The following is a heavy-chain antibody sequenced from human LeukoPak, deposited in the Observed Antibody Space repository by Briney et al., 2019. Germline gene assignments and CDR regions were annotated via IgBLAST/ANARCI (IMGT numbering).Heavy chain of an antibody. V-gene: IGHV4-34*01. CDR1: GGSLGGFY. CDR3: ASLYFDY. CDR2: VNHSGST. Sequence: SETLSLTCGVYGGSLGGFYWSWIRQPAGKGLEWIGEVNHSGSTNYNPSLKSRVTISVDTSKSQFSLKLTSVTAADTAVYYCASLYFDYWGHGTLVTVSS. J-gene: IGHJ4*01.